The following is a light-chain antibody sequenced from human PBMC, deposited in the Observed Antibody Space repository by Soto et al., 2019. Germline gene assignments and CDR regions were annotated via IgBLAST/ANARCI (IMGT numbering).Light chain of an antibody. CDR1: QNINNN. CDR3: QQYNDWPLT. V-gene: IGKV3-15*01. CDR2: HAS. J-gene: IGKJ4*01. Sequence: EIVMTQSPATLSVSPGERATLSCRASQNINNNLAWYQQKPGQVPRLLIYHASTGATGIPARFSGSGSGTELTHTISSVQSEDFAVYYCQQYNDWPLTFGGGNKVEIK.